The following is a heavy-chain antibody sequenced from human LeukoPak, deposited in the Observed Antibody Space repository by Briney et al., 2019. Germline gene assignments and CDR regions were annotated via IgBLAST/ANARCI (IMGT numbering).Heavy chain of an antibody. CDR3: VREVGRPKTFYFDS. CDR2: ISEAI. Sequence: GGSLRLSCIASGFVFSRDNMNWARRAPGKGLEWVAHISEAIYYADSVQGRFTISRDNAKNSLYLQRSNLRAEDTAMYYCVREVGRPKTFYFDSWGRGTPVTVSS. J-gene: IGHJ4*02. V-gene: IGHV3-48*04. CDR1: GFVFSRDN. D-gene: IGHD3-16*01.